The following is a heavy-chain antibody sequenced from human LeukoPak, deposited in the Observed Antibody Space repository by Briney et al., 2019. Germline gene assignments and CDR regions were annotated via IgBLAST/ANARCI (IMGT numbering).Heavy chain of an antibody. CDR3: AKDDSGSYYPYYYYMDV. V-gene: IGHV3-30*04. CDR1: GFTFNNYS. J-gene: IGHJ6*03. CDR2: ISYDGRNK. D-gene: IGHD1-26*01. Sequence: GGSLRLSCAASGFTFNNYSMHWVRQAPGKGLEWVAVISYDGRNKYYADSVKGRFTISRDSSKNTLSLQMNSLRAEDTAVYYCAKDDSGSYYPYYYYMDVWGKGTTVTISS.